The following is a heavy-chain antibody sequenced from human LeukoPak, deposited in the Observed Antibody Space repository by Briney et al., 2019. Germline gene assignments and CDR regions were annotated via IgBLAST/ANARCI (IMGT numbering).Heavy chain of an antibody. Sequence: GGSLRLSCTVSGFTFNSYAMSWVRQAPGKGLEWVSAISGSGDDTYHADSVKGRFTVSRDNSKITLYLQMNSLRAEDTAVFYCARTIAQYTNSSLYYYYGMDVWGPGTTVTAS. D-gene: IGHD6-13*01. J-gene: IGHJ6*02. V-gene: IGHV3-23*01. CDR2: ISGSGDDT. CDR3: ARTIAQYTNSSLYYYYGMDV. CDR1: GFTFNSYA.